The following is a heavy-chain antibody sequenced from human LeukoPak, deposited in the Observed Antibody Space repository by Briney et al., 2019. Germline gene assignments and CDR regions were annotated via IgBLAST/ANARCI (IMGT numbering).Heavy chain of an antibody. CDR1: GFTLNSYE. CDR2: FSASGDTK. J-gene: IGHJ5*02. Sequence: PGGSLRLSCAASGFTLNSYEMNWVRQAPGKGLEWVSYFSASGDTKYYSESVEGRFSLSRDNVKNSLYLQMSTLRAEDTAVYFCAREAPFYDSSGYYYPDWLNLWGQGTLVTVSS. V-gene: IGHV3-48*03. CDR3: AREAPFYDSSGYYYPDWLNL. D-gene: IGHD3-22*01.